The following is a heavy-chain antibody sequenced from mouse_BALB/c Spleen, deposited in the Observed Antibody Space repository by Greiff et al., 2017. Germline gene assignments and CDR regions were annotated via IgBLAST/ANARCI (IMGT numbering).Heavy chain of an antibody. CDR1: GFSLTSYG. V-gene: IGHV2-2*02. CDR3: AINYGYVKYGMDY. D-gene: IGHD1-2*01. J-gene: IGHJ4*01. Sequence: QVQLQQSGLGLVQPSQSLSITCTVSGFSLTSYGVHWVRQSPGKGLEWLGVIWSGGSTDYNAAFISRLSISKDNSKSQVFFKMNSLQANYTAIYSGAINYGYVKYGMDYWGQEASVSVSS. CDR2: IWSGGST.